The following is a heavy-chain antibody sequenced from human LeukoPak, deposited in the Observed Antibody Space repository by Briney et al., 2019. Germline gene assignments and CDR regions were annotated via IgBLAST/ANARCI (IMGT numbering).Heavy chain of an antibody. CDR3: AGDRPPSYFDD. CDR2: INPSGGST. V-gene: IGHV1-46*01. Sequence: GPVKVSCEASGYTFTSYYIHWVRQAPGQGLEWMGIINPSGGSTSYAQKFQGRVTMTRDTSTSTVYMELSSLRSEDTAVYYCAGDRPPSYFDDWYQGTLSLVSS. J-gene: IGHJ4*02. CDR1: GYTFTSYY.